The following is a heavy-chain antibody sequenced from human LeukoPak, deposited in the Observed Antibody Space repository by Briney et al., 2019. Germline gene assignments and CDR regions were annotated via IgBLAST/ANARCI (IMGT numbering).Heavy chain of an antibody. V-gene: IGHV4-39*01. CDR3: ASRYCRGGNCDSGLIGINAFDI. Sequence: SETLSLTCTVSGCSISSSTYYWGWIRQRPGKGLELSVTIDYSGTTNYNPSLERLVTISVDTSKNPLSLTLSSANAAETAVYYCASRYCRGGNCDSGLIGINAFDIWGQGTMVTVSS. CDR2: IDYSGTT. D-gene: IGHD2-15*01. CDR1: GCSISSSTYY. J-gene: IGHJ3*02.